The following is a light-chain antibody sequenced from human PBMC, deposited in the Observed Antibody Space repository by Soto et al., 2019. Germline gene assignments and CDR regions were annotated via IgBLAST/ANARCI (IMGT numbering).Light chain of an antibody. J-gene: IGKJ1*01. CDR2: GAS. CDR3: QQYNNWPWT. V-gene: IGKV3-15*01. CDR1: QSISNS. Sequence: EIVLTQSEATMTVSPSGRATLSGRASQSISNSLAWYQQKPGQAPSLLIHGASTMATGFPSRFSGSGSGTDFTLTISSLQPEDFAIYYCQQYNNWPWTFGQGTKVDI.